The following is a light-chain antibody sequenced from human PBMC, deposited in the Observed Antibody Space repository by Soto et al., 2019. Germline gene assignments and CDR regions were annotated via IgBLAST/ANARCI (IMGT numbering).Light chain of an antibody. J-gene: IGLJ1*01. Sequence: QSALTQPPSASGSPGQSVTISCTGTSSDVGGYNYVSWYQQHPGKAPKLIIYEVTKRPSGVPDRFSGSKSGSTASLTVSGLQAEDEADYYCSSRAGWNPYVFGTGTKVTVL. CDR1: SSDVGGYNY. V-gene: IGLV2-8*01. CDR2: EVT. CDR3: SSRAGWNPYV.